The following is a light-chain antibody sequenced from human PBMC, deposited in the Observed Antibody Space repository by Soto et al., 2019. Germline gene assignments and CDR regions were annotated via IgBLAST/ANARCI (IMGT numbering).Light chain of an antibody. J-gene: IGKJ5*01. CDR1: QSVSSN. Sequence: EIVMTQSPATLSVSPGERATLSCRASQSVSSNLAWYQQKPGQAPRLLIYGASTRATGIPARFSGSGSGTDFTLTISSLQSEDFAVYYCQQYNNWPAITFGQGTRLEIK. CDR3: QQYNNWPAIT. V-gene: IGKV3-15*01. CDR2: GAS.